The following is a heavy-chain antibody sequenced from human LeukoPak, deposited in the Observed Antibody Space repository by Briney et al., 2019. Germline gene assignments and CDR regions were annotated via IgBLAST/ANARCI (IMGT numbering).Heavy chain of an antibody. CDR1: GGSISSSSYY. Sequence: PSETLSLTRTVSGGSISSSSYYWGWIRQPPGKGLEWIGSIYYSGSTYYNPSLKGRVTISVDTSKNQFSLKLSSVTAADTAVYYCARGTGIAAANTFRAWGQGTLVTVSS. D-gene: IGHD6-13*01. J-gene: IGHJ5*02. V-gene: IGHV4-39*01. CDR3: ARGTGIAAANTFRA. CDR2: IYYSGST.